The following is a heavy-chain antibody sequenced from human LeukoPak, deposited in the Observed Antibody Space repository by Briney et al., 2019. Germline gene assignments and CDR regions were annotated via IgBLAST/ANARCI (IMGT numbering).Heavy chain of an antibody. Sequence: GGSLRLSCTASGFTVSSNYMSWVRQAPGKGLEWVSVIYGGVNTVYADSVKGRFTISRDNSKNTLYLQMNSLRAEDTAVYYCARDSHSSSWYSEFDYWGQGTLVTVSS. D-gene: IGHD6-13*01. CDR1: GFTVSSNY. V-gene: IGHV3-66*01. J-gene: IGHJ4*02. CDR2: IYGGVNT. CDR3: ARDSHSSSWYSEFDY.